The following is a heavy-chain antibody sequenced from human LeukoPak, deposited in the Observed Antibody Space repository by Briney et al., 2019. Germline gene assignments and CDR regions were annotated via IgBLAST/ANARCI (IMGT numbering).Heavy chain of an antibody. J-gene: IGHJ4*02. V-gene: IGHV3-49*04. D-gene: IGHD3-22*01. CDR1: GFTFGDYG. CDR3: TRGDYYDTSGYYFLFDY. CDR2: IRSKAYGGTT. Sequence: GGAPRLSCTASGFTFGDYGMSWVRQAPGKGVEWGGFIRSKAYGGTTEYAASVKGRFTISRDDSKSIAYLQMNSLKTEDTAVYYCTRGDYYDTSGYYFLFDYWGQGTLVTVSS.